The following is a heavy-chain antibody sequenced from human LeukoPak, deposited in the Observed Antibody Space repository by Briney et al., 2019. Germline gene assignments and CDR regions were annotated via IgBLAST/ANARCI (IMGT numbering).Heavy chain of an antibody. V-gene: IGHV4-4*02. J-gene: IGHJ5*02. CDR3: ATTGGYCSGGSCQRKDWFDP. CDR1: GGSISSSNW. CDR2: VHHSGGT. Sequence: PSETLSLTCAVSGGSISSSNWWSWVRQPPGKGLEWIGEVHHSGGTNYNPSLKSRVTISVDTSKNQFSLKLSSVTAADTAVYYCATTGGYCSGGSCQRKDWFDPWGQGTLVTVSS. D-gene: IGHD2-15*01.